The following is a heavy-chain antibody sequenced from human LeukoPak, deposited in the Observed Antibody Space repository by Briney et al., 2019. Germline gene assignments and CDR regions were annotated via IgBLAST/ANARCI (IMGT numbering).Heavy chain of an antibody. J-gene: IGHJ4*02. CDR2: IYYSGST. D-gene: IGHD3-22*01. V-gene: IGHV4-39*07. Sequence: SETLSLTCTVSGNSISSGDNYWSWIRQPPGKGLEWIGSIYYSGSTYYNPSLKSRVTISVDTSKNQFSLKLSSVTAADTAVYYCARAYYYDSSGSYYFDYWGQGTLVTVSS. CDR1: GNSISSGDNY. CDR3: ARAYYYDSSGSYYFDY.